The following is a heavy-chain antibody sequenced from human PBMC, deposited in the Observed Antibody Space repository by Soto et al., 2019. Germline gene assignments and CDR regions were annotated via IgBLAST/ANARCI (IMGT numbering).Heavy chain of an antibody. CDR2: ISAYNGNT. J-gene: IGHJ4*02. V-gene: IGHV1-18*01. D-gene: IGHD3-9*01. CDR1: GYTFTSYG. Sequence: GASVKVSCKASGYTFTSYGISWVRQAPGQGLEWMGWISAYNGNTNYAQKLQGRVTMTTDTSTSTAYMELRSLRSDDTAVYYCARAVLRYFDWLLSPLIFDYWGQGTLVTVSS. CDR3: ARAVLRYFDWLLSPLIFDY.